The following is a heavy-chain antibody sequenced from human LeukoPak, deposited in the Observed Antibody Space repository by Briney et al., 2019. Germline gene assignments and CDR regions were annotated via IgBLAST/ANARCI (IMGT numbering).Heavy chain of an antibody. J-gene: IGHJ4*02. CDR3: ARYYYGSGSTYFDY. Sequence: SETLSLTCTVSGGSISSSGYYWGWIRQPPGKGLEWIGSIYYSGSTYYNPSLKSRVTISVDTSKNQFSLKLSSVTAADTAVYYCARYYYGSGSTYFDYWGQGTPVTVSS. CDR1: GGSISSSGYY. V-gene: IGHV4-39*01. D-gene: IGHD3-10*01. CDR2: IYYSGST.